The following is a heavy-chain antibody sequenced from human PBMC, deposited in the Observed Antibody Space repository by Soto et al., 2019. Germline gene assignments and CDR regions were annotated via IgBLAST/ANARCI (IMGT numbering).Heavy chain of an antibody. CDR2: MNPNSGNT. CDR3: ARSGAVPIHSYGMDV. CDR1: GYTFTSYD. J-gene: IGHJ6*02. D-gene: IGHD1-26*01. V-gene: IGHV1-8*01. Sequence: QVQQVQSGAEVKKPGASVKVSCKASGYTFTSYDINWVRQATGLGLEWMGWMNPNSGNTGYAQKFQGRVTMTRNTSISTAYMELSSLRSEDTAVYYWARSGAVPIHSYGMDVWGQGTTVTVSS.